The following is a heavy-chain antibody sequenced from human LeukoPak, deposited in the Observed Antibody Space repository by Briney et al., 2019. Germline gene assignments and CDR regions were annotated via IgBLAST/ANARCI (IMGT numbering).Heavy chain of an antibody. Sequence: PSETLSLTCTVSGGSISSYYWSWIRQPPGKGLEWIGYIYYSGSTNYNPSLKSRVTISVDTSKNQFSLKLSSVTAADTAVYYCAGRGYGDYGGSFDYWGQGTLVTASS. CDR2: IYYSGST. CDR3: AGRGYGDYGGSFDY. CDR1: GGSISSYY. V-gene: IGHV4-59*01. J-gene: IGHJ4*02. D-gene: IGHD4-17*01.